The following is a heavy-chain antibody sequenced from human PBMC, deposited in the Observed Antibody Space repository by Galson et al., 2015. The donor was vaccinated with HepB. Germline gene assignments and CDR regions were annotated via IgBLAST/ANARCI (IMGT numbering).Heavy chain of an antibody. D-gene: IGHD1-26*01. CDR2: ISGSGGST. CDR3: AKDLRVWHAEIVGATGGDY. V-gene: IGHV3-23*01. Sequence: SLRLSCAASGFTFSSYAMSWVRQAPGKGLEWVSAISGSGGSTYYADSVKGRFTISRDNSKNTLYLQMNSLRAEDTAVYYCAKDLRVWHAEIVGATGGDYWGQGTLVTVSS. CDR1: GFTFSSYA. J-gene: IGHJ4*02.